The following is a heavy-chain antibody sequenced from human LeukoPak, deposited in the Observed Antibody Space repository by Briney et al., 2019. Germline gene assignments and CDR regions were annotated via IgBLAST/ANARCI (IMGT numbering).Heavy chain of an antibody. J-gene: IGHJ6*03. CDR1: GGSISSGSYY. CDR3: ARDSLLPSAMGYYYMDV. D-gene: IGHD2-2*01. Sequence: SETLSLTCTVSGGSISSGSYYWSWIRQPAGKGLEWIGRIYTSGSTNHNPSLKSRVTISVDTSKNQFSLKLSSVTAADTALYYCARDSLLPSAMGYYYMDVWGKGTTVTASS. V-gene: IGHV4-61*02. CDR2: IYTSGST.